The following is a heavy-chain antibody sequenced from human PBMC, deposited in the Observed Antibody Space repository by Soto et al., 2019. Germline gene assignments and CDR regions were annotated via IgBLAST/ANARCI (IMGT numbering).Heavy chain of an antibody. Sequence: QVQLVQSGAEERKPGASVKVSCRASGYTFSSYAIAWMGPAPGQRLEWMGWINAGNGNSKYSQKFQGRVTITRDTSASTDDMEPISLKSEDTAVYYCAREHQIWTGYSFDLWGQGTPVPVSS. CDR2: INAGNGNS. V-gene: IGHV1-3*05. D-gene: IGHD3-9*01. J-gene: IGHJ4*02. CDR3: AREHQIWTGYSFDL. CDR1: GYTFSSYA.